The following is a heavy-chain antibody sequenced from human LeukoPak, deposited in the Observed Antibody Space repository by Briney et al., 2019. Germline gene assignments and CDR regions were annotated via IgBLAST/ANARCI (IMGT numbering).Heavy chain of an antibody. CDR2: INPNSGGT. V-gene: IGHV1-2*02. CDR1: GYTFTGYY. Sequence: ASVKVSCKASGYTFTGYYMHWVRQAPGRGLEWMGWINPNSGGTNYAQKFQGRVTMTRDTSISTAYMELSRLRSDDTAVYYCARVLRAAAGTRLAYPAWGQGTLVTVSS. D-gene: IGHD6-13*01. CDR3: ARVLRAAAGTRLAYPA. J-gene: IGHJ4*02.